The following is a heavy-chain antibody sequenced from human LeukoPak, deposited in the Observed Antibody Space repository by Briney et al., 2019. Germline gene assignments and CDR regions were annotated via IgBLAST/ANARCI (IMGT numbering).Heavy chain of an antibody. CDR3: ARGRAAVYSSGWYYDY. V-gene: IGHV4-34*01. D-gene: IGHD6-19*01. CDR2: INHSGST. J-gene: IGHJ4*02. Sequence: PSETLSLTCTVSGGSISSYYWSWIRQPAGKGLEWIGEINHSGSTNYNPSLKSRVTISVDTSKNQFSLKLSSVTAADTAVYYCARGRAAVYSSGWYYDYWGQGTLVTVSS. CDR1: GGSISSYY.